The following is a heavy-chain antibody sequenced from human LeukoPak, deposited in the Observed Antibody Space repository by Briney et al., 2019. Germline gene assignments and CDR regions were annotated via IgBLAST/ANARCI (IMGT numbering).Heavy chain of an antibody. CDR1: GGSFSGYY. CDR3: ARRGGRDGYNYGY. J-gene: IGHJ4*02. CDR2: INHSGST. D-gene: IGHD5-24*01. Sequence: KPSETLSLTCAVYGGSFSGYYWSWIRQPPGKGLEWIGEINHSGSTNYNPSLKSRVTISVDTSKNQFSLKLSSVTAADTAVYYCARRGGRDGYNYGYWGQGTLVTVSS. V-gene: IGHV4-34*01.